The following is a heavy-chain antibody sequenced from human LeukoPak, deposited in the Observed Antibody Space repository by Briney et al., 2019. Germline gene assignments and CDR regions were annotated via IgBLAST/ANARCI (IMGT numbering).Heavy chain of an antibody. CDR3: ARTITMIGYYFDY. V-gene: IGHV4-30-4*07. J-gene: IGHJ4*02. CDR1: GGSISSGGYS. Sequence: PSETLSLTCAVSGGSISSGGYSWSWIRQPPGKGLEWIGYIYYSGSTYYNPSLKSRVTISVDTSKNQFSLKLSSVTAADTAVYYCARTITMIGYYFDYWGQGTLVTVSS. CDR2: IYYSGST. D-gene: IGHD3-22*01.